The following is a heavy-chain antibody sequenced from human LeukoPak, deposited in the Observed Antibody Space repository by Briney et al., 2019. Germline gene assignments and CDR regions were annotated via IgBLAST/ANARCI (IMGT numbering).Heavy chain of an antibody. CDR1: GGSISGTSYY. J-gene: IGHJ4*02. V-gene: IGHV4-39*01. Sequence: SETLSLTWTVFGGSISGTSYYWGWIRQPPGKGLEWIGSIDYSGSTYYNPSLKSRVTISVDTSKNQFSLKLTSVTVTDTAVYYCARRSVAIVFDYWGQGTLVTVSS. CDR2: IDYSGST. CDR3: ARRSVAIVFDY. D-gene: IGHD2-2*03.